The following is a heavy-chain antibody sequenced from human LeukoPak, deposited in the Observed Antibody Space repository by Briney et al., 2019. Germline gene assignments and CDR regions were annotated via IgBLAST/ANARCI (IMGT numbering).Heavy chain of an antibody. CDR3: AKSGTTSSWSPRVKTYFDY. CDR2: ISWDGGST. D-gene: IGHD6-13*01. Sequence: GGSLRLSCAASGFTFDDYAMHWVRQAPGKGLEWVSLISWDGGSTYYADSVKGRFTISRDISKSMIYLQMNSLRAEDTAVYYCAKSGTTSSWSPRVKTYFDYWGQGTLVTVSS. J-gene: IGHJ4*02. CDR1: GFTFDDYA. V-gene: IGHV3-43D*03.